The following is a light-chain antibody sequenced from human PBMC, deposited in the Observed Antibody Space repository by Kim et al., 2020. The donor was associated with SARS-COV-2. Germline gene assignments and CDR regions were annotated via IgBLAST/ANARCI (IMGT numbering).Light chain of an antibody. CDR2: YDS. J-gene: IGLJ3*02. Sequence: ATGKTTRLTGGGNDIGGKRVNWYRQNAGQGQVLSISYDSDRPSGIPARFAGSNSGNRATLSISRVEAGEEANYFCQVWDNTGDQPVFGGGTQLTVL. CDR3: QVWDNTGDQPV. CDR1: DIGGKR. V-gene: IGLV3-21*04.